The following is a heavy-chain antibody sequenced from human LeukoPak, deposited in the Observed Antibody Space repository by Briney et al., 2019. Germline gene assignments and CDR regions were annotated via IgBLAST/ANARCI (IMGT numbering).Heavy chain of an antibody. CDR3: AKDGALSAASYYFDY. J-gene: IGHJ4*02. Sequence: GGSLRLSCAASGFTFSSYGMHWVRQAPGKGLEWVSYISGNSNTIYYADSVKGRFTVSRDNAKNSLYLQMDSLTVEDTAVYYCAKDGALSAASYYFDYWGQGTLVTVSS. D-gene: IGHD4/OR15-4a*01. CDR1: GFTFSSYG. V-gene: IGHV3-48*01. CDR2: ISGNSNTI.